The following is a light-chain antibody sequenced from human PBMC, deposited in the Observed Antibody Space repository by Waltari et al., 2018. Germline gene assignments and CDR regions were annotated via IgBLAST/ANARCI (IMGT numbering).Light chain of an antibody. CDR3: QAWDSTALV. CDR2: QDS. Sequence: SFELTQPPSVSVSPGPTANIPSPGDNLGGTYVSWYQQKPGQSPVLVIYQDSTRPSGIPERFSGFSSETTATLTISGALAVDEADYYCQAWDSTALVFGGGTKLTVL. CDR1: NLGGTY. J-gene: IGLJ2*01. V-gene: IGLV3-1*01.